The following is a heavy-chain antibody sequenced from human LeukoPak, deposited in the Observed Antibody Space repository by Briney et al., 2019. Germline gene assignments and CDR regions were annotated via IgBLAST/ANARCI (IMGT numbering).Heavy chain of an antibody. J-gene: IGHJ4*02. D-gene: IGHD6-13*01. CDR2: ISSSGNTT. CDR3: ARDGGSSWYFDY. Sequence: PGGSLRLSCAASGFTFSDYYMSWIRQAPGKGLEWVSYISSSGNTTYHADSAKGRFTTSRDNAKNSLYLQMSSLRAEDTAVYYCARDGGSSWYFDYWGQGTLVTVSS. CDR1: GFTFSDYY. V-gene: IGHV3-11*04.